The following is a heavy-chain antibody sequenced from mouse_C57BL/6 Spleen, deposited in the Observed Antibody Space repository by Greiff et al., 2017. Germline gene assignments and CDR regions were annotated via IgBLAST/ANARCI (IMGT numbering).Heavy chain of an antibody. Sequence: QVQLQQPGAELVRPGSSVKLSCKASGYTFTSYWMHWVKQRPRQGLEWIGNIYPSDSETHYNHKFKDKATLTVDKSSSTAYMQLSSLTSEDSAVYYWASGGSRYYYAMDYWGQGTSVTVSS. CDR2: IYPSDSET. D-gene: IGHD1-1*01. J-gene: IGHJ4*01. V-gene: IGHV1-52*01. CDR1: GYTFTSYW. CDR3: ASGGSRYYYAMDY.